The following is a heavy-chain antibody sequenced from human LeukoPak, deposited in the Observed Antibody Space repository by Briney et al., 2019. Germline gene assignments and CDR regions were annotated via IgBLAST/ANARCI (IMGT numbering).Heavy chain of an antibody. D-gene: IGHD2-15*01. V-gene: IGHV4-38-2*02. Sequence: SETLSLTCTVSGYSISSGYYWGWIRQPPGKGLEWIGSIFYSGSTYYNLSLKSRVTISVDTSRNQFSLKLSSVTAADTAVYYCARSRYGRLFTPDYFEYWGQGILVTVSS. CDR1: GYSISSGYY. CDR3: ARSRYGRLFTPDYFEY. J-gene: IGHJ4*02. CDR2: IFYSGST.